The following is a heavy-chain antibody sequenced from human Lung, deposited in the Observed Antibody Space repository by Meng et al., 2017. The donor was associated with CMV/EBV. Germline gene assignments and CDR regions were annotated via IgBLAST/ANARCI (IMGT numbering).Heavy chain of an antibody. CDR3: AKYYSGLDF. V-gene: IGHV3-43D*03. J-gene: IGHJ6*02. CDR2: ISWDGGST. CDR1: GFTFDDYA. Sequence: GESXKISCAASGFTFDDYAMHWVRQGPGKGLEWVSLISWDGGSTYYADSVKGRFTISRDNSKSSLYLQMNGLRAEDTVLYHCAKYYSGLDFWGQGTTVTVSS.